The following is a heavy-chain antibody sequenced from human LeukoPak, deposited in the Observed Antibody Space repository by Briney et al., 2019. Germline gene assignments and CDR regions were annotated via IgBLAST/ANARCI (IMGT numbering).Heavy chain of an antibody. CDR3: ARFNWNYDQALWAFDI. J-gene: IGHJ3*02. D-gene: IGHD1-7*01. Sequence: SETLSLTCTVSGGSISSYYWSWIRQPAGKGLEWIGRIYTSGSTNYNPSLESRVTMSVDTSKNQFSLKLSSVTAADTAVYYCARFNWNYDQALWAFDIWGQGTMVTVSS. CDR2: IYTSGST. CDR1: GGSISSYY. V-gene: IGHV4-4*07.